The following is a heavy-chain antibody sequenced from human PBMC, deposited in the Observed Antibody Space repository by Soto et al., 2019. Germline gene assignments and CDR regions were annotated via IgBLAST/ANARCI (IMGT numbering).Heavy chain of an antibody. CDR3: AREHLYDGSGYYLDYYFDY. V-gene: IGHV1-69*13. CDR2: IIPIFGTA. J-gene: IGHJ4*02. CDR1: GGTFSSYA. D-gene: IGHD3-22*01. Sequence: SVKVSCKASGGTFSSYAISWVRQAPGQGLEWMGGIIPIFGTANYAQKFQGRVTITADESTSTAYMELSSLRSEDTAVYYCAREHLYDGSGYYLDYYFDYWGQGTLVTVSS.